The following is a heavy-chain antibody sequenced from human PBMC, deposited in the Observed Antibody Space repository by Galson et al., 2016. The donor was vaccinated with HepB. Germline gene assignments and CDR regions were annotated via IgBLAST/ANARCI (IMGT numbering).Heavy chain of an antibody. CDR2: IHSGGDT. Sequence: SLRLSCAASGSIVSNNYMSWVRQAPGKGLEWVSVIHSGGDTYYADSVKGRFTISRDNSKNTLYLLMNSLRAEDTAVYYCANDWTTAGAYHYGGYWGQGTLVTVSS. J-gene: IGHJ4*02. CDR3: ANDWTTAGAYHYGGY. CDR1: GSIVSNNY. V-gene: IGHV3-53*01. D-gene: IGHD4-17*01.